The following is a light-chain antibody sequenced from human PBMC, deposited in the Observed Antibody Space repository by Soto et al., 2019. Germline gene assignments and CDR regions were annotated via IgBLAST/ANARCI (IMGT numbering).Light chain of an antibody. V-gene: IGLV2-11*01. J-gene: IGLJ1*01. CDR1: SSDVGTYNY. CDR2: DVR. CDR3: CSYAGSPRYV. Sequence: QSALTQPRSVSGSLGQSVTISCTGTSSDVGTYNYVSWYQQHPGKAPKVMIYDVRERPSGVPDCFSGSKSGNTASLTISGLQAEDEADYYCCSYAGSPRYVLGTGTKLTV.